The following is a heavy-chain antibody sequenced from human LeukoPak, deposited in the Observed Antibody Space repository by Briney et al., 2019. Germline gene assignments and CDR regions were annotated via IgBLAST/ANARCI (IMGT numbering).Heavy chain of an antibody. V-gene: IGHV4-39*07. CDR2: IYYSGST. J-gene: IGHJ6*02. CDR3: ARGLVTANYYYGMDV. CDR1: GGSISSSSYY. Sequence: SETLSLTCTVSGGSISSSSYYWGWIRQPPGKGLEWIGSIYYSGSTYYNPSLKSRVTISVDTSKNQFSLKLSSVTAADTAVYYCARGLVTANYYYGMDVWGQGTTVTVSS. D-gene: IGHD2-21*02.